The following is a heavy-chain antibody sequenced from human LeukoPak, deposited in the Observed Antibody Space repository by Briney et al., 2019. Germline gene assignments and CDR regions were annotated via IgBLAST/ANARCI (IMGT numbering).Heavy chain of an antibody. Sequence: PGGSLRLSCAASGFTFSSHAMHWVRQAPGRGLEWVAIISDDGNNKYYADSVKGRFTISRDNPKNTLSLQMSSLRAEDTAVYYCARGDFSFIPDSWSQGTLVTVSS. J-gene: IGHJ5*02. D-gene: IGHD2-21*01. CDR1: GFTFSSHA. CDR2: ISDDGNNK. V-gene: IGHV3-30-3*01. CDR3: ARGDFSFIPDS.